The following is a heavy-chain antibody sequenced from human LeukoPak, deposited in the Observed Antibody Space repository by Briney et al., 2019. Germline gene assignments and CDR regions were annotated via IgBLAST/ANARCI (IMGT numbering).Heavy chain of an antibody. CDR1: GFTFSSYG. CDR3: AKYGPEIDDYGDYRFAFDI. CDR2: IWYDGSNK. J-gene: IGHJ3*02. V-gene: IGHV3-33*06. D-gene: IGHD4-17*01. Sequence: PGRSLRLSCAASGFTFSSYGMHWVRQAPGKGLEWVAVIWYDGSNKYYADSVKGRFTISRDNSKNTLYLQMNSLRAEDTAVYYCAKYGPEIDDYGDYRFAFDIWGQGTMVTVSS.